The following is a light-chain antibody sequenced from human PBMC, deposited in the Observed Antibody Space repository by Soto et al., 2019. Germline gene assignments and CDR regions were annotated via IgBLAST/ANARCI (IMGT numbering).Light chain of an antibody. CDR2: TAS. CDR1: QDISSY. CDR3: QQRHSYPIT. Sequence: DIQLTQSPSFLSASVGDRVTVTCRASQDISSYVAWYQQKPGKAPNLLIHTASTWQSGVRSRFSGSGSGAEFTLTISSLQPDDFATYYCQQRHSYPITFGQGTRLDIK. V-gene: IGKV1-9*01. J-gene: IGKJ5*01.